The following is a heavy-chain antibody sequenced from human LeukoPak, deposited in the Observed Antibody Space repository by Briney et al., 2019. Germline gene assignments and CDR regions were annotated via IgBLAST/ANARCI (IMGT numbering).Heavy chain of an antibody. CDR2: IIPIFGTA. D-gene: IGHD3-10*01. J-gene: IGHJ6*03. CDR1: GGTFSSYA. Sequence: SVKVSCKASGGTFSSYAISWLRQAPGQGREWMGGIIPIFGTANYAQKFQGRVTITADEYTSTDYMEMSSLRSEDTAVYYCARALWRGELMYYYYYMDVWGKGTTVTISS. CDR3: ARALWRGELMYYYYYMDV. V-gene: IGHV1-69*01.